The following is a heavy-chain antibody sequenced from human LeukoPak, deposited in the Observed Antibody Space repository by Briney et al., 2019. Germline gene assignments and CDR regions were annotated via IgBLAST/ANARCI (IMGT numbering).Heavy chain of an antibody. D-gene: IGHD6-13*01. CDR3: AKDGSSGIAATADAFDI. Sequence: PGGSLRLSCAASGFTFSTYAMSWVRQAPGKGLEWVSAISGGGATSYYADSVEGRFTISRDNSKNTLYLQMNSLRAEDTAMYYCAKDGSSGIAATADAFDIWGQGTMVTVSS. CDR1: GFTFSTYA. V-gene: IGHV3-23*01. J-gene: IGHJ3*02. CDR2: ISGGGATS.